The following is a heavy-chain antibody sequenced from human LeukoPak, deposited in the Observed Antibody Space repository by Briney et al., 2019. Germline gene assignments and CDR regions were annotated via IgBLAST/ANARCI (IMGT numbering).Heavy chain of an antibody. D-gene: IGHD3-3*01. J-gene: IGHJ2*01. V-gene: IGHV4-34*01. Sequence: PSETLSLTCAVYGGSFSGYYWSWIRQPPGKGLEWIGEINHSGSTNYNPSLKSRVTISVDTSKNQFSLKLSSVTAADTAVYYCGRGGYYDFWSGYPCWYFDLWGRGTLVTVSS. CDR1: GGSFSGYY. CDR3: GRGGYYDFWSGYPCWYFDL. CDR2: INHSGST.